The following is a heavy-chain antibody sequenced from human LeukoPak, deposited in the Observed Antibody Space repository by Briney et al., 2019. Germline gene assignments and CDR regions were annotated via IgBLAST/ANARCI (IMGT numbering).Heavy chain of an antibody. D-gene: IGHD2-15*01. CDR2: INSDGSRT. CDR3: GRGFSGGLDY. CDR1: GFTFSSNW. J-gene: IGHJ4*02. V-gene: IGHV3-74*01. Sequence: GGSLRLSCAVPGFTFSSNWMHWVRQAPGKGLVWVSRINSDGSRTSYADSMKGRFTISRDNAKNTLYLQMNSLRAEDTAVYYCGRGFSGGLDYWGQGNLVTVSS.